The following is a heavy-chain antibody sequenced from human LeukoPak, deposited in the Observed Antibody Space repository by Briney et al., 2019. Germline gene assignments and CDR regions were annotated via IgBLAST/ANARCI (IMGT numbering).Heavy chain of an antibody. CDR3: ARDPPAIHDGYGDLNYFDY. CDR2: INHSGST. V-gene: IGHV4-34*01. D-gene: IGHD4-17*01. CDR1: GGPFSGYS. Sequence: SETLSLTCAVYGGPFSGYSWSWIRQPPGKGLEWIGEINHSGSTYYNPSLKSRVTISVDSSKNQFSLKLSSVTAADTAVYYCARDPPAIHDGYGDLNYFDYWGQGTLVTVSS. J-gene: IGHJ4*02.